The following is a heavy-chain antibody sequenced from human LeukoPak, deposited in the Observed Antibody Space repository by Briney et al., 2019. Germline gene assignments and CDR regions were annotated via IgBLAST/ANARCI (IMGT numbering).Heavy chain of an antibody. V-gene: IGHV1-2*02. Sequence: GASVKLSCKASGYTFTGFHIHWVRQTPGQGLEWMGLINPNSGGTNYAQKFQGRVTMTRDTSISTAYMELIRLRSDDTAVYYCAKEGTGIDYWGHGTLATVSS. CDR1: GYTFTGFH. J-gene: IGHJ4*01. CDR2: INPNSGGT. D-gene: IGHD3/OR15-3a*01. CDR3: AKEGTGIDY.